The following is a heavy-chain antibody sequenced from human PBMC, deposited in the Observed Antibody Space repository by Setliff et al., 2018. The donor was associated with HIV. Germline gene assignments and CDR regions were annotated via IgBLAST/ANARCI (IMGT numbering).Heavy chain of an antibody. Sequence: ASVKVSCKASGYTFTSYDINWVRQAIGQGLEWMGWMNPNSGNTGYAQKFQGRVTMTRNTSISTAYMELSSLRSEDTAVYYCARGYYLQRYCSGGSCYAPLGYWGQGTLVTVSS. CDR1: GYTFTSYD. D-gene: IGHD2-15*01. V-gene: IGHV1-8*02. CDR3: ARGYYLQRYCSGGSCYAPLGY. CDR2: MNPNSGNT. J-gene: IGHJ4*02.